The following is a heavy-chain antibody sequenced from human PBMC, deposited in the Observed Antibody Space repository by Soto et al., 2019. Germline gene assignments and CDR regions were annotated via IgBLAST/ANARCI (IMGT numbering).Heavy chain of an antibody. CDR2: ISGSGDST. J-gene: IGHJ4*02. V-gene: IGHV3-23*01. Sequence: PGGSLRLSCAASGFTFSSYAMSWVRQAPGKGLEWVSSISGSGDSTHNADSAKGRFTISRDNAKNTLYLQLNSLTADDTAVYYCAKGGLYTGSWYEGYWGQGTLVTVSS. CDR1: GFTFSSYA. D-gene: IGHD6-13*01. CDR3: AKGGLYTGSWYEGY.